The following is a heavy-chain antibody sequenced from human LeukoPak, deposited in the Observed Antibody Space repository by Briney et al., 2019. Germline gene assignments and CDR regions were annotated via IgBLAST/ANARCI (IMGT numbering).Heavy chain of an antibody. CDR2: IYSGGST. D-gene: IGHD2-2*01. V-gene: IGHV3-53*04. CDR3: ATGYDRSPYDI. CDR1: GFTVSSNC. Sequence: GGSLRLSCAASGFTVSSNCMSWVRQAPGKGLEWVSVIYSGGSTYYADSVKGRFTISRHNSKNTLYLQMNSLRAEDTAVYYCATGYDRSPYDIWGQGTMVTVSS. J-gene: IGHJ3*02.